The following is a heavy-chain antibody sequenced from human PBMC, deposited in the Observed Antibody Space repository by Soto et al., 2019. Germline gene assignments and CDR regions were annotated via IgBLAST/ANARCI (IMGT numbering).Heavy chain of an antibody. J-gene: IGHJ5*02. CDR3: AREPPRATAGLNYFDP. CDR1: GYTFINFG. CDR2: ISPFNGHT. V-gene: IGHV1-18*01. Sequence: QVQLVQSGTEVKKPGASVKVSCKTSGYTFINFGIGWVRQAPGQGLEWKGWISPFNGHTHYAQKFQGRVSLTTDTSTSTAFLELRSLTYDDTAVYYCAREPPRATAGLNYFDPWVQGTLVTVSS. D-gene: IGHD6-13*01.